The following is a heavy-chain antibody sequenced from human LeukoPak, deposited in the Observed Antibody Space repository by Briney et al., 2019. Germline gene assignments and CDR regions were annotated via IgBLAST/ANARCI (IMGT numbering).Heavy chain of an antibody. CDR3: ASGQYYDLWSGYYVD. V-gene: IGHV4-39*02. CDR2: IYYRGST. Sequence: SETLSLTCTVSGGSISSSSDSWGWIRQPPGKGLEWIGNIYYRGSTYYNPSLKSRVTISVDTSKNHFSLKLSSVTAADTAVYYCASGQYYDLWSGYYVDWGQGTLVTVSA. J-gene: IGHJ4*02. D-gene: IGHD3-3*01. CDR1: GGSISSSSDS.